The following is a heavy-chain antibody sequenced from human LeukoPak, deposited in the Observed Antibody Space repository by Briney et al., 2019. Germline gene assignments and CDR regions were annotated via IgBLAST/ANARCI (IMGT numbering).Heavy chain of an antibody. V-gene: IGHV4-59*12. D-gene: IGHD2-15*01. CDR1: GGSISSYY. CDR2: IYYSGST. CDR3: ARAGILKHKAFDI. J-gene: IGHJ3*02. Sequence: PSETLSLTCTVSGGSISSYYWSWIRQPPGKGLEWIGYIYYSGSTNYNPSLKSRVTISVDTSKNQFSLKLSSVTAADTAVYYCARAGILKHKAFDIWGQGTMVTVSS.